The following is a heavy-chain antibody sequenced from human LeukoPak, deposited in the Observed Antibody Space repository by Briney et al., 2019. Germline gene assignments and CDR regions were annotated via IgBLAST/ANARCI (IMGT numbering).Heavy chain of an antibody. CDR1: GYTLIELS. CDR3: ATAPAAIMAVNWFDP. Sequence: ASVKLSCKVSGYTLIELSMHWVRQARGKGLEWMGGFDPEDGETIYAQKFQGRVTMTEDTSTDTAYMELSSLRSEDTAVYYCATAPAAIMAVNWFDPWGQGTLVTVSS. V-gene: IGHV1-24*01. J-gene: IGHJ5*02. CDR2: FDPEDGET. D-gene: IGHD2-2*01.